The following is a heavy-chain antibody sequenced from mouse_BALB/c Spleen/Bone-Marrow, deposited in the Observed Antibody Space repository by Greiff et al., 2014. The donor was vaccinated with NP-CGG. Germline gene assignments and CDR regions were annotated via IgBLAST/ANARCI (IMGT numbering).Heavy chain of an antibody. J-gene: IGHJ4*01. CDR2: ISNLAYSI. D-gene: IGHD2-1*01. CDR3: ARETTRGAMDY. Sequence: VQLQQSGGALVQPGGSRKLSCAASGFTFSDYGMAWVRQAPGKGPEWVAFISNLAYSIYYTDTVTGRFTISRENAKNTLYLEMSSLRSEDTAMYYCARETTRGAMDYWGQRTSVTVSS. V-gene: IGHV5-15*02. CDR1: GFTFSDYG.